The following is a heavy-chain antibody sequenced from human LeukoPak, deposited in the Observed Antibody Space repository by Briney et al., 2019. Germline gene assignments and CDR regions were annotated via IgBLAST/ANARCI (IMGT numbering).Heavy chain of an antibody. V-gene: IGHV1-2*02. J-gene: IGHJ4*02. Sequence: GASVKVSCKASGYTFTGYYMHWVRQAPGQGLEWMGWINPNSGGTNYAQKFQGRVTMTRDTSISTAYMELSRLRSDDTAVYYCARVGYYDILTGPSLLPDYWGQGTLVTVSS. CDR1: GYTFTGYY. CDR3: ARVGYYDILTGPSLLPDY. CDR2: INPNSGGT. D-gene: IGHD3-9*01.